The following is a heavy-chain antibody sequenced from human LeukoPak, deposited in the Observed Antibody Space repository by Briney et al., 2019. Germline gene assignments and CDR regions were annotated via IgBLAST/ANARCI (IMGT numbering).Heavy chain of an antibody. CDR1: GYTLTELS. CDR3: ATDGPILRFLEWPRDAFDV. V-gene: IGHV1-24*01. CDR2: FDPEDGET. Sequence: ASVKVSCKVSGYTLTELSMHWVRQAPGKGLEWMGGFDPEDGETIYAQKFQGRVTMTEDTSTDTAYMELSSLRSEDTAVYYCATDGPILRFLEWPRDAFDVWGQGTMVTVSS. D-gene: IGHD3-3*01. J-gene: IGHJ3*01.